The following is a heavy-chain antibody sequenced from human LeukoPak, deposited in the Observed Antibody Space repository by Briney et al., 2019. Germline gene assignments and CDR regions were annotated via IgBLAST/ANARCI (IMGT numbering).Heavy chain of an antibody. CDR2: IIPIFGTA. Sequence: GASVKVSCKASGYTFTSYGISWVRQAPGQGLEWMGGIIPIFGTANYAQKFQGRVTITADESTSTAYMELSSLRSEDTAVYYCARDSYRQVYYDSSGYYDFDYWGQGTLVTVSS. CDR1: GYTFTSYG. CDR3: ARDSYRQVYYDSSGYYDFDY. D-gene: IGHD3-22*01. V-gene: IGHV1-69*13. J-gene: IGHJ4*02.